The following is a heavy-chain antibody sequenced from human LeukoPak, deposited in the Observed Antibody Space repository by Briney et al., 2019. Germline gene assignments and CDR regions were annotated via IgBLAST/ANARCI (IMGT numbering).Heavy chain of an antibody. D-gene: IGHD4-23*01. V-gene: IGHV1-69*13. J-gene: IGHJ4*02. CDR2: IIPIFGTA. CDR1: GGTFSSYA. Sequence: SVKVSCKASGGTFSSYAINWVRQAPGQGLEWMGGIIPIFGTANYAQKFQGRDTITADESTSTAYMVLSSLRSEDTAVYYCARGWLAETMVVTPYNYWGQGTLVTVSS. CDR3: ARGWLAETMVVTPYNY.